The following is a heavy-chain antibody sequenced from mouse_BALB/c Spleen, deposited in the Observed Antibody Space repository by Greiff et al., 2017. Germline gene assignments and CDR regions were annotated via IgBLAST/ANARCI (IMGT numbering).Heavy chain of an antibody. CDR2: IYPGSGST. D-gene: IGHD2-1*01. Sequence: LQQPGSELVRPGASVKLSCKASGYTFTSYWMHWVKQRHGQGLAWIGNIYPGSGSTNYDEKFKSKGTLTVDTSSSTAYMHLSSLTSEDSAVYYCTRGGNYWIDYWGQGTTLTVSS. J-gene: IGHJ2*01. V-gene: IGHV1S22*01. CDR3: TRGGNYWIDY. CDR1: GYTFTSYW.